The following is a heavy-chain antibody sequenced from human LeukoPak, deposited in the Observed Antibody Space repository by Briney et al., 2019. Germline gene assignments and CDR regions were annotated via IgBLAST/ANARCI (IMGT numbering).Heavy chain of an antibody. CDR2: INPHTGGT. Sequence: ASVKVSCKASGYTFTGYYMHWVRQAPGQGLEWMGWINPHTGGTNYAQKFQGRVTMTRDTSISTAYTELSRLRSDDTAVYYCARDSPYNSGHYYYYYMDVWGKGTTVTVSS. V-gene: IGHV1-2*02. D-gene: IGHD6-19*01. CDR1: GYTFTGYY. CDR3: ARDSPYNSGHYYYYYMDV. J-gene: IGHJ6*03.